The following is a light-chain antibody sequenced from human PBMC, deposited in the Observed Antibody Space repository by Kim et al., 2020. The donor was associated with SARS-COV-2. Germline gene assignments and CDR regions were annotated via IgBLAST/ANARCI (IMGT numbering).Light chain of an antibody. CDR1: QRISTY. CDR2: AAS. V-gene: IGKV1-39*01. Sequence: DIQMTQSPSSLSASVGDRVTITCRASQRISTYLNWYQQQPGKAPRLLIYAASSLQSGVPSRFSGSGSGTDFTLTINSLQPEYFATYYCQQSFTTPLLTFGGGNKVDIK. CDR3: QQSFTTPLLT. J-gene: IGKJ4*01.